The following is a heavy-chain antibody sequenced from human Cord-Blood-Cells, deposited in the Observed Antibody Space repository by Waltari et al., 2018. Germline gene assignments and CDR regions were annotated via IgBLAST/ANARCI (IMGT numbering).Heavy chain of an antibody. J-gene: IGHJ3*02. CDR1: GYTFTSYA. V-gene: IGHV1-8*03. Sequence: QVQLVQSGAEVKTTGASVKFSCKAIGYTFTSYAVNLMRQAPGQGLEWMGWMNPNSGNTGYAQKFQGRVTITRNTSISTAYMELSSLRSEDTAVYYCARLRRGGIVVVPAALDIWGQGTMVTVSS. CDR2: MNPNSGNT. CDR3: ARLRRGGIVVVPAALDI. D-gene: IGHD2-2*01.